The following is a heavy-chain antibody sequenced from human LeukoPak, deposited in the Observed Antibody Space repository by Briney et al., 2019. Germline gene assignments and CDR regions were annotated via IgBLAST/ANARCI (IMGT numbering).Heavy chain of an antibody. CDR2: ISAYNGNT. Sequence: ASVKVSCKASGYTFTSYGISWVRQAPGQGLEWMGWISAYNGNTNYAQKLQGRVTMTTDTSTSTAYMELRSLRSDDTAVYYCARDSIYPDYYYYYGMDVWGQGTTVTVSS. CDR3: ARDSIYPDYYYYYGMDV. D-gene: IGHD4-11*01. J-gene: IGHJ6*02. CDR1: GYTFTSYG. V-gene: IGHV1-18*01.